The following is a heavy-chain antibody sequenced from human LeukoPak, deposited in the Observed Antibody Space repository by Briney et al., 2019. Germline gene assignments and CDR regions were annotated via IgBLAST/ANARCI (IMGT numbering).Heavy chain of an antibody. Sequence: GGPLSLLCGVWGFQFSYHYIVWLRPPPGKGLEGVGRSRNKASSYTTEYAASVEGRFTISRDVSESSLYLQMNSLRTEDTAVYYCGRIAINANNGMDVWGQGTTVTVSS. V-gene: IGHV3-72*01. CDR2: SRNKASSYTT. CDR3: GRIAINANNGMDV. D-gene: IGHD1/OR15-1a*01. J-gene: IGHJ6*02. CDR1: GFQFSYHY.